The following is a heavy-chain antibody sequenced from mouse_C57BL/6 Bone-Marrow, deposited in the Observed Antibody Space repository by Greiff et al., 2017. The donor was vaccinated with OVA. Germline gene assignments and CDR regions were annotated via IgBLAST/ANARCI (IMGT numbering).Heavy chain of an antibody. Sequence: QFTLKFSFPFIFHPSHTLILTFSFSFFSLITFFIFLFFLLHPSVNFLEWLAHLFCDDYNYYNPALKSRLTISKDTSKNQVFLKIANVDTADTATYYCARIGGYFDVWGTGTTVTVSS. CDR2: LFCDDYN. CDR1: FFSLITFFIF. J-gene: IGHJ1*03. V-gene: IGHV8-8*01. CDR3: ARIGGYFDV.